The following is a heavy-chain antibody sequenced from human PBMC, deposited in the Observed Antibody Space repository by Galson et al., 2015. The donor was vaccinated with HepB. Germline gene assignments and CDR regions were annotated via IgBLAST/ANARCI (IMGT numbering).Heavy chain of an antibody. Sequence: SVKVSCKASGYTFTGYYMHWVRQAPGQGLEWMGWINPNSGGTNYAQKFQGRVTMTRDTSISTAYMELSRLRSDDTAVYYCARDRARRGLPTSGLVFYWGQGTLVTVSS. CDR3: ARDRARRGLPTSGLVFY. CDR1: GYTFTGYY. V-gene: IGHV1-2*02. D-gene: IGHD1-26*01. CDR2: INPNSGGT. J-gene: IGHJ4*02.